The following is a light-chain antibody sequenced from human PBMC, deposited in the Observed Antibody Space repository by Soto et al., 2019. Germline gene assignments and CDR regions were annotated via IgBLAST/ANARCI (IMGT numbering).Light chain of an antibody. Sequence: DIQMTQSPSTLSASIGDTVTITCRTSQSVDTWLAWYQHKAGKAPKLLIYRASSLATGVPSRISGSGSGTAFTLTITSLQPEDFATYYCQHYNDYSRVFGQGTQVEIK. CDR3: QHYNDYSRV. V-gene: IGKV1-5*03. J-gene: IGKJ1*01. CDR2: RAS. CDR1: QSVDTW.